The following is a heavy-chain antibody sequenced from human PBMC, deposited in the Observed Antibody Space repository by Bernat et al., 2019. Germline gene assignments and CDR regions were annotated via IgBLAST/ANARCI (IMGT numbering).Heavy chain of an antibody. D-gene: IGHD2-21*02. J-gene: IGHJ6*02. CDR2: ISLILGIA. CDR1: GGTFSSYT. V-gene: IGHV1-69*02. CDR3: ARVGCGGDCYYYYGMDV. Sequence: QVQLVQSGAEVKKPGSSVKVSCKASGGTFSSYTISWVRPAPGQGLERMGRISLILGIANYAQKCQGRGTITSYNSTSTAYMELSSLRSSDTAVYYCARVGCGGDCYYYYGMDVWGQGTTVTVSS.